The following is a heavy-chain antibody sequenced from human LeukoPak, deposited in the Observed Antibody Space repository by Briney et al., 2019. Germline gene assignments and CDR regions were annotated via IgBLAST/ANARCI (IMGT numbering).Heavy chain of an antibody. J-gene: IGHJ5*02. CDR3: ARDGYSGSFGDNWFDP. V-gene: IGHV3-66*01. Sequence: GSLRLSCAASGFTVSSNYMSWVRQAPGKGLEWVSVIYSGGSTYYADSVKGRFTISRDNSKNTLYLQMNSLRAEDTAVYYCARDGYSGSFGDNWFDPWGQGTLVTVSS. D-gene: IGHD1-26*01. CDR1: GFTVSSNY. CDR2: IYSGGST.